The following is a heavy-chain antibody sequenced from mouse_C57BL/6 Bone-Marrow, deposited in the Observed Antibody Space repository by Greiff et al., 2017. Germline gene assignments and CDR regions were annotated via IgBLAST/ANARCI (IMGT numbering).Heavy chain of an antibody. CDR2: ISDGGSYT. V-gene: IGHV5-4*01. CDR3: ARVAYGFYAMDY. CDR1: GFTFSSYA. Sequence: DVQLVGSGGGLVKPGGSLKLSCAASGFTFSSYAMSWVRQTPEKRLEWVATISDGGSYTYYPDNVKGRFTISRDNAKNNLYLQMSHLKSEDTAMYYCARVAYGFYAMDYWGQGTSVTVSS. D-gene: IGHD2-2*01. J-gene: IGHJ4*01.